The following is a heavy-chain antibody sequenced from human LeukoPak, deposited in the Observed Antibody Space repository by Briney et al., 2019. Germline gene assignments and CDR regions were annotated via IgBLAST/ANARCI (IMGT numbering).Heavy chain of an antibody. Sequence: GASVKVSCKASGYTFTSYGISWVRQAPGQGLGWMGWISAYNGNTNYAQKLQGRVTMTTDTSTSTAYMELRSLRSDDTAVYYCARAYCGGDCYPGARYYFDYWGQGTLVTVSS. CDR2: ISAYNGNT. D-gene: IGHD2-21*02. CDR3: ARAYCGGDCYPGARYYFDY. J-gene: IGHJ4*02. V-gene: IGHV1-18*01. CDR1: GYTFTSYG.